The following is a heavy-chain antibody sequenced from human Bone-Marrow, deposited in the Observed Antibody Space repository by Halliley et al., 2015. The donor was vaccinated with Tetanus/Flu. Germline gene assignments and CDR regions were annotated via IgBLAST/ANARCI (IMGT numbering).Heavy chain of an antibody. CDR2: IYYSGST. Sequence: TLSLTCAVSGGSIGSTSYYWGWIRQPPGKRLEWIGSIYYSGSTYYNPSLKSRLTISIDTSENQFSLKLSSVTAADTAIYYCARVEGSGWNYWGQGTLVTISS. D-gene: IGHD6-19*01. V-gene: IGHV4-39*01. J-gene: IGHJ4*02. CDR3: ARVEGSGWNY. CDR1: GGSIGSTSYY.